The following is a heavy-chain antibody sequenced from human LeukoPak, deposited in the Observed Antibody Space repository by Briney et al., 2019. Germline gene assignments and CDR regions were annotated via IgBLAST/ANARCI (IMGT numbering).Heavy chain of an antibody. CDR2: IISIFGTA. D-gene: IGHD1-26*01. V-gene: IGHV1-69*01. Sequence: SVKVSCKASGGTFSSYAISWVRQAPGQELEWMGGIISIFGTANYAQKFQGRVTITADESTSTAYMELSSLRSEDTAVYYCASNTHRGSSVVNYYYYGMDVWGQGTTVTVSS. CDR1: GGTFSSYA. J-gene: IGHJ6*02. CDR3: ASNTHRGSSVVNYYYYGMDV.